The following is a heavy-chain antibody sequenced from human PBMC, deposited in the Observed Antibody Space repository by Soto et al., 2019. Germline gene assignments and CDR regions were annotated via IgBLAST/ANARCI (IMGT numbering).Heavy chain of an antibody. CDR1: GFTFSSYW. CDR2: IKQDGSEK. Sequence: PGGSLRLSCAASGFTFSSYWMSWVRQAPGKGLEWVANIKQDGSEKYYVDSVKGRFSISRDNAKNSLYLQMNSLRAEDTAVYYCARDLVLSSIAAAPEGAFDIWGQGTMVTVSS. CDR3: ARDLVLSSIAAAPEGAFDI. D-gene: IGHD6-13*01. J-gene: IGHJ3*02. V-gene: IGHV3-7*01.